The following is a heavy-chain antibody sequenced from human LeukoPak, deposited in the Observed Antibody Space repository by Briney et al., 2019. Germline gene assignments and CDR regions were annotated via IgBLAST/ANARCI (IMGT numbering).Heavy chain of an antibody. CDR3: AKLWVTAHFDY. CDR2: IKSDGTST. D-gene: IGHD2-21*02. J-gene: IGHJ4*02. V-gene: IGHV3-74*01. Sequence: GGSLRLSCAASGFTFSSYWMHWVRQDPGKGLVWVSHIKSDGTSTSYADSVRGRFTISRDNAKNTLYLQMNSLRAEDTAVYYCAKLWVTAHFDYWGQGTLVTVSS. CDR1: GFTFSSYW.